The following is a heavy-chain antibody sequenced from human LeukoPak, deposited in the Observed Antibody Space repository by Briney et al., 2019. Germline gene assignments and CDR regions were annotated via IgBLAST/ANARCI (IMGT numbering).Heavy chain of an antibody. J-gene: IGHJ4*02. Sequence: GESLKISCKGSGYSFTNYWIAWVRQMPGKGLECVGKIDPSDSYTNYSPSFQGHVTISADKSISTAYLQWGSLEASDTAIYFCARHLGGYTHFDYWGQGTLVTVSS. CDR3: ARHLGGYTHFDY. D-gene: IGHD3-22*01. CDR2: IDPSDSYT. V-gene: IGHV5-10-1*01. CDR1: GYSFTNYW.